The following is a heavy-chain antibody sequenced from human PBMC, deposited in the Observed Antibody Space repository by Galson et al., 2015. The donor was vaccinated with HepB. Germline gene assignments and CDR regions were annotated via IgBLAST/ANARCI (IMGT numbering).Heavy chain of an antibody. D-gene: IGHD2-15*01. CDR1: GGSISSYY. J-gene: IGHJ4*02. Sequence: ETLSLTCTVSGGSISSYYWSWIRQPPGKGLEWIGYIYYSGSTNYNPSLKSRVTISVDTSKNQFSLKLSSVTAADTAVYYCARVHHCCGGPDFDYWGQGTLVTVSS. V-gene: IGHV4-59*01. CDR2: IYYSGST. CDR3: ARVHHCCGGPDFDY.